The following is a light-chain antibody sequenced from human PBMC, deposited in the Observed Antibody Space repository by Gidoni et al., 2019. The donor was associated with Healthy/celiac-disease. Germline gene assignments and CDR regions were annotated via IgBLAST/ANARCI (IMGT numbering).Light chain of an antibody. CDR3: QQSYITYT. Sequence: DIQMTQSPSSLSASVGDRVTITCRASQSISNHLNWYQQKPGKAPKFLIYAASNLQSGVPSRFSGSGSGTDFTLTISSLQPEDFATYYCQQSYITYTFGQGTKLEIK. CDR1: QSISNH. V-gene: IGKV1-39*01. CDR2: AAS. J-gene: IGKJ2*01.